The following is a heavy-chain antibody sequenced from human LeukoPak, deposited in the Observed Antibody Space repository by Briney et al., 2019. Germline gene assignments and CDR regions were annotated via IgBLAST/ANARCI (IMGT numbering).Heavy chain of an antibody. D-gene: IGHD3-10*01. CDR2: MNPNSGNT. CDR3: ARRVLPYYFDY. J-gene: IGHJ4*02. Sequence: ASVKVSCKASGYTFTSYDINWVRQATGQGLEWMGWMNPNSGNTGYAQKFQGRVTITRNTSISTAYMELSSLRSEDTAVYYCARRVLPYYFDYWGQGTQVTVSS. V-gene: IGHV1-8*03. CDR1: GYTFTSYD.